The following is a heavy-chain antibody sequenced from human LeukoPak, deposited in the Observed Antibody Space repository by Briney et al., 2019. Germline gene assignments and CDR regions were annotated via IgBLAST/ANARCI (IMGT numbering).Heavy chain of an antibody. CDR2: IYPGDSDT. V-gene: IGHV5-51*01. Sequence: GESLKISCKGSGYSFTSYWIGCVRQMPGKGLEWMGIIYPGDSDTRYSPSFQGQVTISANKSISTAYLQWSNLKASDTAMYYCARIPVVVTATGGAFDIWGQGTMVTVSS. J-gene: IGHJ3*02. D-gene: IGHD2-21*02. CDR1: GYSFTSYW. CDR3: ARIPVVVTATGGAFDI.